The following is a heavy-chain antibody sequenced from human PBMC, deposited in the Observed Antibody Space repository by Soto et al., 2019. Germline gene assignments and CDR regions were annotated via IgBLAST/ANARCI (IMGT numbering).Heavy chain of an antibody. CDR2: ISSSSSTI. J-gene: IGHJ4*02. CDR1: GFTFSSYS. CDR3: ARGGHIAAADY. Sequence: GGSLRLSCAASGFTFSSYSMNWVRQAPGKGLEWVSYISSSSSTIYYADSVKGRFTISRDNAKNTLYLQMNSLRAEDTAVYYCARGGHIAAADYWGQGTLVTVSS. V-gene: IGHV3-48*04. D-gene: IGHD6-13*01.